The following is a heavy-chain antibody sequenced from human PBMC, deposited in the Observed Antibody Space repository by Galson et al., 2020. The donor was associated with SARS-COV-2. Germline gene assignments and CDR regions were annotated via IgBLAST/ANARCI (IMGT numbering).Heavy chain of an antibody. D-gene: IGHD4-17*01. V-gene: IGHV3-30*02. CDR3: AKENKIYGVTYSDYYYMDV. Sequence: GGSLRLSCAASGFTFSSYGMHWVRQAPGKGLDWVAFIRYDGSTNYYADTVKGRFTISRDNYKNTLYLQMNSLRAEDTAVYYCAKENKIYGVTYSDYYYMDVWGRGTTVSIS. J-gene: IGHJ6*03. CDR1: GFTFSSYG. CDR2: IRYDGSTN.